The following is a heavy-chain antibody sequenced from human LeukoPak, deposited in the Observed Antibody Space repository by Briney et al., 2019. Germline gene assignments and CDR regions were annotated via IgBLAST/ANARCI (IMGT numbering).Heavy chain of an antibody. V-gene: IGHV4-59*01. CDR3: AKVAGYSSGWYEKITGSWGHKWFDP. D-gene: IGHD6-19*01. CDR2: IYHSGTS. J-gene: IGHJ5*02. CDR1: SASISTYY. Sequence: SETLSLTCTVSSASISTYYRSWIRQPPGKGLEWIGYIYHSGTSNYNPSLKSRVTMSVDTSKSQFSLSLSSVTSADTAVYYCAKVAGYSSGWYEKITGSWGHKWFDPWGQGTLVTVSS.